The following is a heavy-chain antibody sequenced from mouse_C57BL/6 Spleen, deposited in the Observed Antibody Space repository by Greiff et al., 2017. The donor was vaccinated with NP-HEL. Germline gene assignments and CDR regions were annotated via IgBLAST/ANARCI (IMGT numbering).Heavy chain of an antibody. CDR1: GYTFTSYW. CDR3: ARRDYLDN. CDR2: IDPSDSET. J-gene: IGHJ2*01. V-gene: IGHV1-52*01. Sequence: QVQLQQPGAELVRPGSSVKLSCKASGYTFTSYWMHWVKQRPIQGLEWIGNIDPSDSETYYNQKFKDKATLTVDKSTSTAYMQLSSLTSEDSTVYYCARRDYLDNWGKGTTHTGSS. D-gene: IGHD2-4*01.